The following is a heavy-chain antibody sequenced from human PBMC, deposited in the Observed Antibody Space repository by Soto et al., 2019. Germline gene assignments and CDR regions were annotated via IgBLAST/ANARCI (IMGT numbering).Heavy chain of an antibody. CDR2: INPKSGGT. Sequence: ASVKVSCKASGYSFTDYHIHWVRQAPGQGLEWLGRINPKSGGTSTAQKFQGWVTMTTDTSINTASMELTRLTSDDTDIYYCARGDSTDCSNGVCSFFYNHEMDVWG. D-gene: IGHD2-8*01. V-gene: IGHV1-2*04. CDR3: ARGDSTDCSNGVCSFFYNHEMDV. J-gene: IGHJ6*03. CDR1: GYSFTDYH.